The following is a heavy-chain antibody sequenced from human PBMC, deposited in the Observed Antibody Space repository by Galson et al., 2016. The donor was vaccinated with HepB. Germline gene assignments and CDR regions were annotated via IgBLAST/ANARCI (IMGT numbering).Heavy chain of an antibody. V-gene: IGHV4-4*01. CDR3: ARVRVVAMWGGADWFDP. Sequence: ETLSLTCAVSGDSIRSSDWWSWVRQPPGKGLEWIGEIYHTGSTNYNPSLKSRVTISVDKSKNQFSLKMTSVTAADTAVYSCARVRVVAMWGGADWFDPWGQGTLVTVSS. CDR2: IYHTGST. J-gene: IGHJ5*02. D-gene: IGHD2-15*01. CDR1: GDSIRSSDW.